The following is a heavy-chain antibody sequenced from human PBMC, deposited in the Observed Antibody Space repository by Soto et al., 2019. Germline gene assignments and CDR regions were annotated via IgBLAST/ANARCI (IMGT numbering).Heavy chain of an antibody. CDR3: ANDKHSPADDY. Sequence: EVQLLESGGGLVQPGESLRLSCAASGFTFTNYAMSWVRQAPGKGLEWVSTINASGGSTYYVDSVKGRFSISRDNSQNTLYMQMINLSAADTADDFCANDKHSPADDYWGHGTLVTVAS. J-gene: IGHJ4*01. D-gene: IGHD3-3*02. V-gene: IGHV3-23*01. CDR2: INASGGST. CDR1: GFTFTNYA.